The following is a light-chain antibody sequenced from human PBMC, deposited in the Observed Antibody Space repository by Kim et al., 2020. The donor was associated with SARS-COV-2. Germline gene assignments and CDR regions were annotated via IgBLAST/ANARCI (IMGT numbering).Light chain of an antibody. J-gene: IGLJ3*02. CDR1: GSDVGGYNY. CDR3: SSYTSSSTWV. V-gene: IGLV2-14*04. CDR2: DVS. Sequence: GQSITISCTGTGSDVGGYNYVSWYQQPPGKAPKLMIYDVSKRPSGVSNRFSGSKSGNTASLTISGLQAEDEADYYCSSYTSSSTWVFGGGTQLTVL.